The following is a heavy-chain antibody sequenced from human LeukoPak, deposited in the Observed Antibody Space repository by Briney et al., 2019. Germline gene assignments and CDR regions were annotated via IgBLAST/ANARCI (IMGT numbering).Heavy chain of an antibody. V-gene: IGHV1-69*13. D-gene: IGHD2-15*01. J-gene: IGHJ4*02. CDR2: IIPIFGTA. CDR1: GYTFTSYG. Sequence: SVKVSCKASGYTFTSYGISWVRQAPGQGLEWMGGIIPIFGTANYAQKFQGRVTITADESTSTAYMELSSLRSEDTAVYYCARSGGGSTLYFDYWGQGTLVTVSS. CDR3: ARSGGGSTLYFDY.